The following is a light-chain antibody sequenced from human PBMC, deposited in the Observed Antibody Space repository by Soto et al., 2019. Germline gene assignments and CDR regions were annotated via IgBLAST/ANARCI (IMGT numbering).Light chain of an antibody. CDR3: QVWDDISDHYV. CDR1: NIGIKS. V-gene: IGLV3-21*04. J-gene: IGLJ1*01. Sequence: SYELTQPPSVSVAPGETARITCGGSNIGIKSVHWYQQKLGQAPVVVIHYDSDRPSGIPERFSGSNSGITATLTISRVEAEDEADYYCQVWDDISDHYVFGTGTKVTVL. CDR2: YDS.